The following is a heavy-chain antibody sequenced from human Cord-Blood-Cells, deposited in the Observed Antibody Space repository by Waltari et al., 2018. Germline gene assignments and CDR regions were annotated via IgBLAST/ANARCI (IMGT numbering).Heavy chain of an antibody. Sequence: QVQLVQSGAEVKKPGSSVKVSCKASGGTFSSYAISWVRQAPGQGLEWMGGIIPIFGTANYAQKFQGRVKITADESTSTAYMELSSLRSEDTAVYYCARESSSVVVPGFNWFDPWGQGTLVTVSS. D-gene: IGHD2-2*01. CDR2: IIPIFGTA. CDR3: ARESSSVVVPGFNWFDP. CDR1: GGTFSSYA. J-gene: IGHJ5*02. V-gene: IGHV1-69*01.